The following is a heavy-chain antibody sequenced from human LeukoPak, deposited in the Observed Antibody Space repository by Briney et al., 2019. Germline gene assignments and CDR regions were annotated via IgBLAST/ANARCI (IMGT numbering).Heavy chain of an antibody. V-gene: IGHV3-21*01. Sequence: GGSLRLSCAGSAFTFSSYSMNWVRQAPGKGLEWVSSISGSSSDIYYADSVKGRFTISRDNAKKSVYLQMNSLRAEDTAVYYCAKDYGDFHFDYWGQGTLVTVSS. CDR2: ISGSSSDI. CDR3: AKDYGDFHFDY. D-gene: IGHD4-17*01. J-gene: IGHJ4*02. CDR1: AFTFSSYS.